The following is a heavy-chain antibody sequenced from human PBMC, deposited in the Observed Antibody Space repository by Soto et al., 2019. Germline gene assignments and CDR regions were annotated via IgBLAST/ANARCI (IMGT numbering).Heavy chain of an antibody. Sequence: ASVKVSCKASGYTFTSYGISWVRQAPGQGLEWMGWISAYNGSTNYAQKLQGRVTMTTDTSTSTAYMELRSLRSDDTAVYYCARDAGSSGYYYGYYYYYGMDVWGQAPTVTV. D-gene: IGHD3-22*01. CDR1: GYTFTSYG. V-gene: IGHV1-18*01. J-gene: IGHJ6*02. CDR2: ISAYNGST. CDR3: ARDAGSSGYYYGYYYYYGMDV.